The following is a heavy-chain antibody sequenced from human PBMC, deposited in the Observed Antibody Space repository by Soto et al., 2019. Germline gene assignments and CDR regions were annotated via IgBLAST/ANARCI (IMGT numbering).Heavy chain of an antibody. CDR2: IYYSGST. CDR1: GDSISSRSYY. J-gene: IGHJ4*02. D-gene: IGHD2-21*02. V-gene: IGHV4-39*01. CDR3: ARQRTSVVTQAYFDV. Sequence: RSLPCTVTGDSISSRSYYWGWIRQPPGKGLEWIGSIYYSGSTYNNPSLRSRVSMSIDTSKDQFSLKLKSVTAADTALYFCARQRTSVVTQAYFDVWGQGSLGTVSA.